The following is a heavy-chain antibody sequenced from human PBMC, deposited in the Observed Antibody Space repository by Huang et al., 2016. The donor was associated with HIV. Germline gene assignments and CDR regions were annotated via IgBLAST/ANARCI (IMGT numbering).Heavy chain of an antibody. CDR1: GYTFTSYG. J-gene: IGHJ3*02. Sequence: QIQLMQSGPELKQPGASVKVSCKASGYTFTSYGITWVRQAPGQGPEWMGWISASSGDTEYAQKCQGRVTLTTDTSTNRAYMELRSPRSDDTAKYYCARDPKYHRIGYYRQRRGIDIWGQGTMVIVSS. V-gene: IGHV1-18*01. CDR3: ARDPKYHRIGYYRQRRGIDI. D-gene: IGHD3-22*01. CDR2: ISASSGDT.